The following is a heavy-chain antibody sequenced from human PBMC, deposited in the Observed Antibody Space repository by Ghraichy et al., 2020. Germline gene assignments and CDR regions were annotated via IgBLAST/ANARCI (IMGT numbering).Heavy chain of an antibody. CDR2: IKQDGSEK. CDR1: GFTFSSYW. D-gene: IGHD3-3*01. CDR3: AREYDFWSGYYFDY. V-gene: IGHV3-7*01. Sequence: LSLTCAASGFTFSSYWMRWVRQAPGKGLEWVANIKQDGSEKYYVDSVKGRFTISRDNAKNSLYLQMNSLRAEDTAVYYCAREYDFWSGYYFDYWGQGTLVTVSS. J-gene: IGHJ4*02.